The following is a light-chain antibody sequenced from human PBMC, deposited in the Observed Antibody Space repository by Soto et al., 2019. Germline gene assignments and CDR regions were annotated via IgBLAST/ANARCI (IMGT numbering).Light chain of an antibody. Sequence: DIVLTQSPGTLSLSPGEGGTLSCRASQSLSNVFLAWYQQKPGQAPRLLIYGASRRATGIPDRFSGSGSGTDFTLTISRLEPEDFAVYFCHQYATSPYTFGQGTKLEIK. CDR1: QSLSNVF. CDR3: HQYATSPYT. J-gene: IGKJ2*01. V-gene: IGKV3-20*01. CDR2: GAS.